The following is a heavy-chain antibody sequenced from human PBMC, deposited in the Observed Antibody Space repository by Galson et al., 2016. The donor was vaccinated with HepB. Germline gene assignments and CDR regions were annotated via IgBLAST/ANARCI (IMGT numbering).Heavy chain of an antibody. Sequence: TLSLTCTVSGGSISSRGYYWSWIRQHPGKGLEWIGYIYYSGNTRYNPSLKSRITISIDTSKNQFSLKLSSVTAADTAVYYCAREISQYCSGGSCYVFDYWGQGTLVTVSS. CDR3: AREISQYCSGGSCYVFDY. CDR2: IYYSGNT. V-gene: IGHV4-31*03. CDR1: GGSISSRGYY. D-gene: IGHD2-15*01. J-gene: IGHJ4*02.